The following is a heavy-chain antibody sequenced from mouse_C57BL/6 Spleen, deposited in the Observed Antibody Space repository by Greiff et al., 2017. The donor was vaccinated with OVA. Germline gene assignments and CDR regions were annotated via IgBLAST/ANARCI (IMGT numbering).Heavy chain of an antibody. D-gene: IGHD2-2*01. Sequence: EVQGVESGAELVRPGASVKLSCTASGFNIKDDYMHWVKQRPEQGLEWIEWIDPENGDTEYASKFQGKATITADTSSNTAYLQLSSLTSEDTAVYYCTTTGYPFDYWGQGTTLTVSS. CDR3: TTTGYPFDY. V-gene: IGHV14-4*01. J-gene: IGHJ2*01. CDR1: GFNIKDDY. CDR2: IDPENGDT.